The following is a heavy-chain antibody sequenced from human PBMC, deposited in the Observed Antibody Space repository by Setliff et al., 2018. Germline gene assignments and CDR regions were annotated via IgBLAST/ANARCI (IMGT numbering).Heavy chain of an antibody. CDR1: GYSLSNYV. CDR2: INTKTGDP. D-gene: IGHD4-17*01. J-gene: IGHJ4*01. V-gene: IGHV7-4-1*02. Sequence: ASVKVSCKASGYSLSNYVMNWVRQAPGQGLEWMGRINTKTGDPTYAQGYTGRFAFSLDTSDSATYLDISNLKAEDTATYYCARADHLVTTTFDYWGQGTLVTVSS. CDR3: ARADHLVTTTFDY.